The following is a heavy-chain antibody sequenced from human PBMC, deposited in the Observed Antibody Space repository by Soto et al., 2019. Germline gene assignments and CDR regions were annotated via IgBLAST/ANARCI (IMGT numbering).Heavy chain of an antibody. V-gene: IGHV4-31*03. D-gene: IGHD3-3*01. CDR3: ARGTYFDFWSGYGGMDF. CDR1: GGSISTDSYY. CDR2: VYYTGNT. J-gene: IGHJ6*02. Sequence: PSETLSLTCSVSGGSISTDSYYWSWIRQHPGKGLQFLGYVYYTGNTYYSLSLNSRLTISVDTSKNQFSLKLRSVTAADTAVYYCARGTYFDFWSGYGGMDFWGQGTTVTVSS.